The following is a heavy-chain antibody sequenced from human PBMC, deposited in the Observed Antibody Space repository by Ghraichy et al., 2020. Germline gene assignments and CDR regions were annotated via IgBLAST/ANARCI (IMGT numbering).Heavy chain of an antibody. Sequence: SETLSLTCTVSGGSISSYYWSWIRQPPGKGLEWIGYIYYSGSTNYNPSLKSRVTISVDTSKNQFSLKVSSVTAADTAVYYCARAPPVVPKDYDFWSGPNDAFDIWGQGTMVTVSS. CDR3: ARAPPVVPKDYDFWSGPNDAFDI. CDR1: GGSISSYY. CDR2: IYYSGST. V-gene: IGHV4-59*01. D-gene: IGHD3-3*01. J-gene: IGHJ3*02.